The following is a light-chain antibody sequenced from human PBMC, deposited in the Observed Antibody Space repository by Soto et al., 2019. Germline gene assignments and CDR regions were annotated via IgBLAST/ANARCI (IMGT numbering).Light chain of an antibody. CDR3: TSYTTSNTVV. CDR2: DVS. CDR1: SSDVGGYNY. Sequence: QSALTQPASVSGSPGQSITISCTGNSSDVGGYNYVSWYQQHPGKAPKFMIYDVSNRPSGVSNRFSGSKSGNTASLTISGLQAEDEADYYCTSYTTSNTVVFGGGTKLTVL. J-gene: IGLJ3*02. V-gene: IGLV2-14*03.